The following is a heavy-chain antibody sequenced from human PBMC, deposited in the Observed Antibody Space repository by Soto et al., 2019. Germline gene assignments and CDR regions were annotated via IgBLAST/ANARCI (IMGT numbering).Heavy chain of an antibody. V-gene: IGHV4-59*01. D-gene: IGHD6-13*01. J-gene: IGHJ6*02. CDR3: AGEYSSSWSYYYYGMDV. CDR1: GGSISSYY. Sequence: QVQLQESGPGLVKPSETLSLTCTVSGGSISSYYWSWIRQPPGKGLEWIGYIYYSGSTNYNPSLKNRVTISVATSKNQFSLKLSSVTAADTAVYYCAGEYSSSWSYYYYGMDVWGQGTTVTVSS. CDR2: IYYSGST.